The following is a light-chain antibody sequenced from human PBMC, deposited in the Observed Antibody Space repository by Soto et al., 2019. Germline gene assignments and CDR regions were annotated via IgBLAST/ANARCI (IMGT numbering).Light chain of an antibody. J-gene: IGKJ1*01. CDR2: AAS. CDR3: QEYNSAPPWT. Sequence: DIQMTQSPSSLSASVGDRVTVTCRASQGISNYLAWYQQKPGKVPKLLIFAASTLQSGVPSRFSGSGSGTDFTLTISSLQPEDVATYYCQEYNSAPPWTFGQGTKVEIK. CDR1: QGISNY. V-gene: IGKV1-27*01.